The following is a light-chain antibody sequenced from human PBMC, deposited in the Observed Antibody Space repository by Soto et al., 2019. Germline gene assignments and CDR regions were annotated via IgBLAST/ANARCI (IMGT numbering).Light chain of an antibody. CDR3: SSYAGSNNYV. CDR2: EVS. J-gene: IGLJ1*01. V-gene: IGLV2-8*01. Sequence: QSVLTQPPSASGSPGQSVTISCTGTSSDVGGYNYVSWYQQYPGKAPKLIIYEVSNRPSGVPDRFSGSKSGNTASLTVSGLQAEDEADYYCSSYAGSNNYVFGIGTKLTVL. CDR1: SSDVGGYNY.